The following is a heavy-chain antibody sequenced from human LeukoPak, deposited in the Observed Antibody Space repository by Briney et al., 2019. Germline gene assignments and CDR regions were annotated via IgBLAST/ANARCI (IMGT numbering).Heavy chain of an antibody. CDR2: IYYSGST. CDR1: GGSITNDGFY. Sequence: SETLSLTCTVSGGSITNDGFYWGCIRQPPGKGLEWVGSIYYSGSTYYNPPLKSRVSMSVDTSKHQFSLNLSSLTAADTAVYFCARSSRGNVDYWGQGTLVTVSS. CDR3: ARSSRGNVDY. V-gene: IGHV4-39*07. D-gene: IGHD5-12*01. J-gene: IGHJ4*02.